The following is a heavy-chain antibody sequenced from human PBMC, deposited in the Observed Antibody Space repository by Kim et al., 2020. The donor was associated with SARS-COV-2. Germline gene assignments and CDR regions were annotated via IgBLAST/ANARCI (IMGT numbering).Heavy chain of an antibody. Sequence: SETLSLTCAVYGGSFSGYYWSWIRQPPGKGLEWIGEINHSGSTNYNPSLKSRVTISVDTSKNQFSLKLSSVTAADTAVYYCARAAVKRGYVYFDLWGRGTLVTVSS. CDR1: GGSFSGYY. CDR3: ARAAVKRGYVYFDL. V-gene: IGHV4-34*01. D-gene: IGHD6-25*01. CDR2: INHSGST. J-gene: IGHJ2*01.